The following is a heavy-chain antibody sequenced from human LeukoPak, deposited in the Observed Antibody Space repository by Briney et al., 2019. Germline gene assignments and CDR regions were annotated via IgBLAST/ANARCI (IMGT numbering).Heavy chain of an antibody. J-gene: IGHJ4*02. CDR1: GYSISRGYY. CDR2: IYQSGSS. Sequence: SETLSLTCSVSGYSISRGYYWVWIRQPPGKGLEWIASIYQSGSSHYNPSLKSRVSISLDTSKNQFSLRLSSVTAADTAVYYCANSGGLASYYFDHWGQGTLVTASS. D-gene: IGHD3-10*01. CDR3: ANSGGLASYYFDH. V-gene: IGHV4-38-2*02.